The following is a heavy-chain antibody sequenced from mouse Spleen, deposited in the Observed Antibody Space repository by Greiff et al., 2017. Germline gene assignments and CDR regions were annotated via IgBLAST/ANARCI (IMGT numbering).Heavy chain of an antibody. CDR2: ISSGGSYT. CDR3: ARHDYGSPYYFDY. D-gene: IGHD1-1*01. Sequence: DVKLVESGGDLVKPGGSLKLSCAASGFTFSSYGMSWVRQTPDKRLEWVATISSGGSYTYYPDSVKGRFTISRDNAKNTLYLQMSSLKSEDTAMYYCARHDYGSPYYFDYWGQGTTLTVSS. CDR1: GFTFSSYG. V-gene: IGHV5-6*02. J-gene: IGHJ2*01.